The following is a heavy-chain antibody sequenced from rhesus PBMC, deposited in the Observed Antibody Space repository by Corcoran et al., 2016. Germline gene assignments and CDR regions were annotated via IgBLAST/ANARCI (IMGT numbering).Heavy chain of an antibody. V-gene: IGHV4-160*01. CDR2: IYGSRGST. J-gene: IGHJ4*01. Sequence: QVQLQESGPGLVQPSETLSLTCAVSGGSISSNSWSWIRQTTGKGLEWIGYIYGSRGSTYYNPALKSRVTISTDTSKNQFSLKLSSATASDTAVDYCAREPRDYWGQGVLVTVSS. CDR3: AREPRDY. CDR1: GGSISSNS.